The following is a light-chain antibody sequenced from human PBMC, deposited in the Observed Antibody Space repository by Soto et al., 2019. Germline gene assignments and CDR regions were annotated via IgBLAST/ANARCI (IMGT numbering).Light chain of an antibody. CDR2: GVF. CDR3: PQYNNWPPYT. CDR1: QSVSSN. J-gene: IGKJ2*01. Sequence: EIVMTQSPATLSVSPGARATLSCRASQSVSSNLAWYQQKPGQAPRLLIYGVFTRATGVPARFSGSESGTEFNLTISSLQAEDFVVYYCPQYNNWPPYTFGQGTKLEIK. V-gene: IGKV3-15*01.